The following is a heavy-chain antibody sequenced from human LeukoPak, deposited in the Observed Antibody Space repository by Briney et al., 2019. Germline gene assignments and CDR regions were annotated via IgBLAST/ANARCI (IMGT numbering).Heavy chain of an antibody. CDR2: MNPNSGNT. V-gene: IGHV1-8*01. CDR3: ARGRGKYDSSGYYYFYYFDY. D-gene: IGHD3-22*01. CDR1: GYTFTSYD. Sequence: ASVKVSCKASGYTFTSYDINWVREATGQGLEWMGWMNPNSGNTGYAQKFQGRVTMTRNTSISTAYMELSSLRSEDTAVYYCARGRGKYDSSGYYYFYYFDYWGQGTLVTVSS. J-gene: IGHJ4*02.